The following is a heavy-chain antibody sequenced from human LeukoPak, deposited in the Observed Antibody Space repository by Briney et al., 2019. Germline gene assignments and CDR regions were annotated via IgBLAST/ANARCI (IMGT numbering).Heavy chain of an antibody. CDR2: ISGSGEST. D-gene: IGHD1-26*01. CDR3: AKDRSTGSPPPCY. Sequence: PGGSLRLSCAASGFTFSNYAMSWVRQAPGKGLEWVSAISGSGESTYYPDSVRGRFTISRDNSKNTLYLQMDSLRVEDTAVYYCAKDRSTGSPPPCYWGQGTLVTVSS. V-gene: IGHV3-23*01. J-gene: IGHJ4*02. CDR1: GFTFSNYA.